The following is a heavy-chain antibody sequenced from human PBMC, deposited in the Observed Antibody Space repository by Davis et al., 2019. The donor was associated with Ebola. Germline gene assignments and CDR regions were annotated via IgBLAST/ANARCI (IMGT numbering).Heavy chain of an antibody. J-gene: IGHJ1*01. CDR2: SLSAGDT. V-gene: IGHV3-23*01. CDR3: AQGTCVQTYRRGRSVGAEYFQN. Sequence: GESLKISCEASEITLRRYAMNWVRQAPGKGLEWVSTSLSAGDTFYSDSVKGRFTVSRDNSRNTLYLQMDSLRGEDTAVYYCAQGTCVQTYRRGRSVGAEYFQNWGQGTLVTVSS. D-gene: IGHD6-19*01. CDR1: EITLRRYA.